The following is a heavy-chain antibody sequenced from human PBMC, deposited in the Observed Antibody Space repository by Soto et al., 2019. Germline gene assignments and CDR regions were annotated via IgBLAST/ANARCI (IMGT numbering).Heavy chain of an antibody. V-gene: IGHV1-46*01. D-gene: IGHD5-12*01. CDR2: INPSGGST. J-gene: IGHJ2*01. CDR1: GYTFTSYY. Sequence: ASVKVSCKASGYTFTSYYMHWVRQAPGQGLEWMGIINPSGGSTSYAQKLQGRVTMTRDTSTNTVYMQLSSLRAEDTAVYYCAKSIQVLGGYAHWYFDLWGRGTLVTVSS. CDR3: AKSIQVLGGYAHWYFDL.